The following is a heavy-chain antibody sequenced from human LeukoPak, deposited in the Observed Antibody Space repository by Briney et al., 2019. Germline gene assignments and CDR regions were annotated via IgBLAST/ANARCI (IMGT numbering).Heavy chain of an antibody. CDR2: IYYSGST. Sequence: SETLSLTCTVSGGSISSYYWSWIRQPPGKGLEWIGYIYYSGSTNYNPSLKSRVTISVDTSKNQFSLKLSSVTAADTAVYYCARESIAARPRYFDYWGQGTLVTVSS. CDR1: GGSISSYY. J-gene: IGHJ4*02. V-gene: IGHV4-59*01. CDR3: ARESIAARPRYFDY. D-gene: IGHD6-6*01.